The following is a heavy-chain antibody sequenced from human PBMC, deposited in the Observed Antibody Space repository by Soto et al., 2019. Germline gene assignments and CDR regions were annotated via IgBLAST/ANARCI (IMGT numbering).Heavy chain of an antibody. CDR1: GYTLTELS. D-gene: IGHD2-2*01. CDR3: ASPVSSCSSTSCYSYYYYYMDV. J-gene: IGHJ6*03. Sequence: ASVKVSCKVSGYTLTELSMHWVRQATGQGLEWMGWMNPNSGNTGYAQKFQGRVTMTRNTSISTAYMELSSLRSEDTAVYYCASPVSSCSSTSCYSYYYYYMDVWGKGTTVTVSS. V-gene: IGHV1-8*01. CDR2: MNPNSGNT.